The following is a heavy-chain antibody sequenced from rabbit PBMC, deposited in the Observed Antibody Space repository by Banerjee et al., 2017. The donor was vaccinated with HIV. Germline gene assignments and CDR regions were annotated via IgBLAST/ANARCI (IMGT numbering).Heavy chain of an antibody. Sequence: QEQLVESGGGLFQPGGSLALTCKASGFSLSENYAMCWVRQAPGKGLEWIACIYAGSSSSTYYASWAKGRFTISKTSSTTVTLQMTSLTAADTATYFCARSYGYAGYALNLWGPGTLVTVS. CDR3: ARSYGYAGYALNL. J-gene: IGHJ4*01. V-gene: IGHV1S45*01. D-gene: IGHD6-1*01. CDR2: IYAGSSSST. CDR1: GFSLSENYA.